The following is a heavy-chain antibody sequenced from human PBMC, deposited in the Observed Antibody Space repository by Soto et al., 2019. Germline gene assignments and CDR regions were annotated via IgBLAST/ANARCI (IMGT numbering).Heavy chain of an antibody. Sequence: QLQLQESGPGLMKPSETLSLTCTVSGGSISSSSYYWGWIRQPPGKGLEWIGSIYYSGSTYYNPSLKSRVTISVDTSKNQFSLKLSSVTAADTAVYYCARRGPGGSGWYESPFDYWGQGTLVTVSS. D-gene: IGHD6-19*01. V-gene: IGHV4-39*01. CDR1: GGSISSSSYY. CDR2: IYYSGST. J-gene: IGHJ4*02. CDR3: ARRGPGGSGWYESPFDY.